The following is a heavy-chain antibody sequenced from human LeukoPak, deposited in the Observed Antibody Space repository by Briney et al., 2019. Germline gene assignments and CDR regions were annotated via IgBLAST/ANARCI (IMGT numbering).Heavy chain of an antibody. J-gene: IGHJ4*01. V-gene: IGHV3-73*01. Sequence: GGSLRLSCAASGVTFSDSAMHRVRQASGKGLEWVGRIRSKAYSYATAYTASVKGRFTISRDDSKNTASLQMNSLKTEDTAVDFCTRSYDYSTPLDYWGQGTLVTVSS. CDR1: GVTFSDSA. CDR2: IRSKAYSYAT. CDR3: TRSYDYSTPLDY. D-gene: IGHD5-12*01.